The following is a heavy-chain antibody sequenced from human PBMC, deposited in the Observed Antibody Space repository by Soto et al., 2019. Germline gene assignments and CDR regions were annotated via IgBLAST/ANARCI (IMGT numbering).Heavy chain of an antibody. CDR3: VHSRCGGDCLLSYSSNYYYGMDV. D-gene: IGHD2-21*02. CDR1: GFSLNTGGLG. CDR2: IYWDGDK. J-gene: IGHJ6*02. Sequence: QITLKESGPTLVKPTQTLTLTCTFSGFSLNTGGLGVGWIRQPPGKALEWLALIYWDGDKRYSPSLQSRLSIPKDTSNNQVVLTMTNMDPVDTATYYCVHSRCGGDCLLSYSSNYYYGMDVWGQGTTVTVSS. V-gene: IGHV2-5*02.